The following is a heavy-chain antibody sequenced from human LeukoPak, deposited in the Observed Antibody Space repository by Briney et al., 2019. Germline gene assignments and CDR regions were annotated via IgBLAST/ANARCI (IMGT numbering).Heavy chain of an antibody. CDR1: GGSISSGSYY. D-gene: IGHD1-26*01. V-gene: IGHV4-39*01. J-gene: IGHJ4*02. Sequence: SQTLSLTCSVSGGSISSGSYYWSWIRQPAGRGLEWIGSIYYSGSTYYNPSLKSRVTISVDTSKNQFSLKLSSLTAADTAVYYCARHPRSGSYYGVFAYWGQGTLVTVSS. CDR3: ARHPRSGSYYGVFAY. CDR2: IYYSGST.